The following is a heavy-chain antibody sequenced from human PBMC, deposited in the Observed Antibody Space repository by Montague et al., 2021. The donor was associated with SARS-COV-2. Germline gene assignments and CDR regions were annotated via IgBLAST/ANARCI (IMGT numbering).Heavy chain of an antibody. CDR1: GGSISSYY. D-gene: IGHD3-22*01. CDR3: ARQYYDSSGEDALDI. Sequence: SETLSLTCTVSGGSISSYYWSWIRQPPGKGLEWIGYIYYSGSTNYNPSLKSRFTISVDTSKNQFSLKLSSVTAADTAVYYCARQYYDSSGEDALDIWGQGTMVTVSS. J-gene: IGHJ3*02. CDR2: IYYSGST. V-gene: IGHV4-59*08.